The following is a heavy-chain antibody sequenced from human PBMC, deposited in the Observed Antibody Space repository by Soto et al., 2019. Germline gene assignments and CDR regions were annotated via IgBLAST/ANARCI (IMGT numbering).Heavy chain of an antibody. CDR3: ARGWFGPDV. CDR1: EFTFSGRS. D-gene: IGHD3-10*01. Sequence: EVQLVESGGGLVQPGGSLRLSCAASEFTFSGRSVHWVRQAPGKGLVWVSGIDKVGTDSTYADSVKGRFTSSRDNAKNSVYLQINSLRLEDMDVFYCARGWFGPDVWGKGTTVTVSS. V-gene: IGHV3-74*01. J-gene: IGHJ6*03. CDR2: IDKVGTDS.